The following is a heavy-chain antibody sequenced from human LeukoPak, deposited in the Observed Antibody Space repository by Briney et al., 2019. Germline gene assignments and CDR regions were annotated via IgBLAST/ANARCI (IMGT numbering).Heavy chain of an antibody. Sequence: PGGSLRLSCAASGFTFSSYSMNWVRQAPGKGLEWVSYISSSSSTIYYADSVKGRFTISRDNAKNSLYLQMNSLRAEDTAVYYCVSVGRPSSSWPQPQHYYYYMDVWGKGTTVTVSS. CDR1: GFTFSSYS. D-gene: IGHD6-13*01. CDR3: VSVGRPSSSWPQPQHYYYYMDV. J-gene: IGHJ6*03. V-gene: IGHV3-48*04. CDR2: ISSSSSTI.